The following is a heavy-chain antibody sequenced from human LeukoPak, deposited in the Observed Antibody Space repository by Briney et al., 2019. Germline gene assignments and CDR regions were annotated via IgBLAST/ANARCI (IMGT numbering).Heavy chain of an antibody. CDR1: GFTFDDHA. J-gene: IGHJ6*03. CDR2: ISWNGGAI. V-gene: IGHV3-9*01. CDR3: ANDIGVRKYYYYYYMDV. Sequence: PGRSLRLSCAASGFTFDDHAFHWVRQAPGKGLEWVSGISWNGGAIGYADSVKGRFTISRDNAKNSLFLQMNSLRPEDTAVYYCANDIGVRKYYYYYYMDVWGKGTTVTVSS. D-gene: IGHD3-10*01.